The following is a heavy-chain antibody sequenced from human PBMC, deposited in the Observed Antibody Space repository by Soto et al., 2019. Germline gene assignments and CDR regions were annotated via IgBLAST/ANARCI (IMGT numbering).Heavy chain of an antibody. V-gene: IGHV4-4*02. CDR3: ARDGRGYNRYGGDYYYYGMDV. Sequence: KPSETLSLTCAVSGGSISSSNWWSWVRQPPGKGLEWIGEIYHSGSTNYNPSLKSRVTISVDKSKNQFSLKLSSVTAADTAVYYCARDGRGYNRYGGDYYYYGMDVWGQGTTVTVSS. J-gene: IGHJ6*02. CDR1: GGSISSSNW. CDR2: IYHSGST. D-gene: IGHD5-18*01.